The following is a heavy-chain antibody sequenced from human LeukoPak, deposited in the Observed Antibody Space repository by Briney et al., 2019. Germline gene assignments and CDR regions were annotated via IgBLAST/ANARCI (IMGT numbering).Heavy chain of an antibody. V-gene: IGHV3-21*01. Sequence: PGGSLRLSCAASGFTFSSYSMNWVRQAPVKGLEWVSSISSSSSYIYYADSVKGRFTISRDNAKNSLYLQMNSLRAEDTAVYYCARGLASSSTYYDYVWGSYKPRDFDYWGQGTLVTVSS. J-gene: IGHJ4*02. CDR1: GFTFSSYS. CDR2: ISSSSSYI. D-gene: IGHD3-16*01. CDR3: ARGLASSSTYYDYVWGSYKPRDFDY.